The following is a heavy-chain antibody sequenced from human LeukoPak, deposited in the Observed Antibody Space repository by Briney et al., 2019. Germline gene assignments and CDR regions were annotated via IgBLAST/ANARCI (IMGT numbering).Heavy chain of an antibody. CDR3: ARTYYYDSSGYYYFDY. CDR1: GGSISSSSYY. CDR2: IYYSGST. V-gene: IGHV4-39*01. D-gene: IGHD3-22*01. Sequence: SETLSLTCTVSGGSISSSSYYWGWIRQPPGKGLEWIGSIYYSGSTYYNPSLKSRVTISVDTSKNQFSLKLSSVTAADTAVYYCARTYYYDSSGYYYFDYWAQGTLVTVSS. J-gene: IGHJ4*02.